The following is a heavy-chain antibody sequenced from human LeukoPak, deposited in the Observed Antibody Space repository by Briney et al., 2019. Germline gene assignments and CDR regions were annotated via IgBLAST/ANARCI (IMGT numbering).Heavy chain of an antibody. CDR2: FSAYNGNT. J-gene: IGHJ3*02. V-gene: IGHV1-18*01. D-gene: IGHD3-10*01. CDR1: GYTFTGYY. Sequence: ASVRVSCTASGYTFTGYYMFWVRQAPGQGLEWIGWFSAYNGNTNYAQKLQGRATMTTDTSTSTAYMELKSLRSDDTAVYYCARDRYGSGSSPLAFDIWGQGTMVTVSS. CDR3: ARDRYGSGSSPLAFDI.